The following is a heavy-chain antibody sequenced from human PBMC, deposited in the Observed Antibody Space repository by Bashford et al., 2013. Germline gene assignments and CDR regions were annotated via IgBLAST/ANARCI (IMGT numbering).Heavy chain of an antibody. D-gene: IGHD6-19*01. Sequence: SGGSLRLSCAASGFTFSNYAMNWVRQAPGKGLEWVSTISGSGGSTYYVDSVKGRFTISRDNSKNTLYLQMNSLRAEDSAIYYCAKGGYSNGWSQFDYWGQGTLVTVSS. CDR3: AKGGYSNGWSQFDY. J-gene: IGHJ4*02. CDR1: GFTFSNYA. CDR2: ISGSGGST. V-gene: IGHV3-23*01.